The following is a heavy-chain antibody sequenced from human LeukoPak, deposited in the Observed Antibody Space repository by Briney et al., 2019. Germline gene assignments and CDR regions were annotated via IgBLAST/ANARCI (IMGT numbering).Heavy chain of an antibody. Sequence: SEAPSLTCTVSCGYLNRYYWRRIRQPPGKGLGWNGDIYYNGSTNYNPSLKSRVTISVDTSKNQFSLKLSSVTAADTAVYYCARHENNSYSSGWYGGYYYYGMDVWGQGTTVTVSS. CDR1: CGYLNRYY. CDR2: IYYNGST. CDR3: ARHENNSYSSGWYGGYYYYGMDV. J-gene: IGHJ6*02. D-gene: IGHD6-19*01. V-gene: IGHV4-59*08.